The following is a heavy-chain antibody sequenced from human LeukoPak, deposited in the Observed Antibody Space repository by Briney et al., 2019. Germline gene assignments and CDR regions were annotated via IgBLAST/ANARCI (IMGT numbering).Heavy chain of an antibody. J-gene: IGHJ4*02. CDR3: ARTYYYDSSGYYYGGGYFDY. Sequence: PSETQSLTCTVSGGSISSYYWSWIRQPPGKGLEWIGYIYTSGSTNYNPSLKSRVTISADTSKKQFSLKLCSVTAADTAVYYCARTYYYDSSGYYYGGGYFDYWGQGTLVTVSS. V-gene: IGHV4-4*09. D-gene: IGHD3-22*01. CDR2: IYTSGST. CDR1: GGSISSYY.